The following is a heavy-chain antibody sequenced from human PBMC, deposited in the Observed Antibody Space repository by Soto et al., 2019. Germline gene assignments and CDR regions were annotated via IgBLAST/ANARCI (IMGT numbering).Heavy chain of an antibody. CDR1: GGSISSYY. J-gene: IGHJ4*02. V-gene: IGHV4-59*01. CDR3: ARGGYDFWSGYYDTCFDY. Sequence: PSETLSLTCTVSGGSISSYYWSWIRQPPGKGLEWIGYIYYSGSTNYNPSLKSRVTISVDTSKNQFSLKLSSVTAADTAVYYCARGGYDFWSGYYDTCFDYWGQGTLVTVSS. D-gene: IGHD3-3*01. CDR2: IYYSGST.